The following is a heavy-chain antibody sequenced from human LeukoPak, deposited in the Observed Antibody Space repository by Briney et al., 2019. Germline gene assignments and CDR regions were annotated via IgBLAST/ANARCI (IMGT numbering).Heavy chain of an antibody. Sequence: ASVKVSCKASGGTFINYGITWVRQAPGQGLEWMGWISAYNGNTNYAQKLQGRVTMTTDTSTSTAYMELRSLRSDDTAVYYCARAIGSGSSAWFDPWGQGTLVTVSS. D-gene: IGHD3-10*01. V-gene: IGHV1-18*01. CDR1: GGTFINYG. CDR2: ISAYNGNT. J-gene: IGHJ5*02. CDR3: ARAIGSGSSAWFDP.